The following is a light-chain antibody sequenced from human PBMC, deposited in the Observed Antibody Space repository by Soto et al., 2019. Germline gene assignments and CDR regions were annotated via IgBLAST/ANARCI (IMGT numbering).Light chain of an antibody. CDR1: SSNIGAGYD. V-gene: IGLV1-40*01. Sequence: SVMTQAPSVSGAPGQRVTISCTGSSSNIGAGYDVHWYQQLPGTAPKLLIYGNSNRPSGVPDRFSGSKSGTSASLAITGLQAEDEADYYCQSYDSSLSGSIVFGTGTKVTVL. J-gene: IGLJ1*01. CDR3: QSYDSSLSGSIV. CDR2: GNS.